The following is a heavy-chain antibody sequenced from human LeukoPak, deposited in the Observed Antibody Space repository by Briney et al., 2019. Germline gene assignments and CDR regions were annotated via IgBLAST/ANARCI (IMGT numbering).Heavy chain of an antibody. CDR1: GGSFSGYY. Sequence: SETLSLTCAVYGGSFSGYYWSWIRQPPGKGLEWIGEINHSGSTNYSPSLKSRVTISVDTSKNQFSLKLSSVTAADTAVYYCARDQGNLHCSGGSCYFGYAFDIWGQGTMVTVSS. CDR2: INHSGST. CDR3: ARDQGNLHCSGGSCYFGYAFDI. D-gene: IGHD2-15*01. V-gene: IGHV4-34*01. J-gene: IGHJ3*02.